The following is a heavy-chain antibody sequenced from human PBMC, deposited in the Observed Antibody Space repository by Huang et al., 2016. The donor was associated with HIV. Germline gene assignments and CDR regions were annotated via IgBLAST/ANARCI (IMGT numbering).Heavy chain of an antibody. D-gene: IGHD3-22*01. CDR2: MNPKSGNT. Sequence: QVQLVQSGAEVKKPGASVKVSCKASGFNFNNYDFNWVRQASGQGLEWMGCMNPKSGNTGYAKKFQGRVTITRNTSITTAYMELRSLRSEDTAVYYCARARGFLYDSTGYYSRYYFDSWGQGTLVTISS. J-gene: IGHJ4*02. CDR3: ARARGFLYDSTGYYSRYYFDS. V-gene: IGHV1-8*03. CDR1: GFNFNNYD.